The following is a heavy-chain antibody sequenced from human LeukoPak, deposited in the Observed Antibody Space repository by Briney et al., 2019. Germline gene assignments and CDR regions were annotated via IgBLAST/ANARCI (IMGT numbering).Heavy chain of an antibody. Sequence: GGSLRLSCAASGFTFSSYWMSWARQAPGEGLEWVANIKQDGSEKYYVDSVKGRFTISRDNAKNSLYLQMNSLRAEDTAVYYCARVVWKGSIPYYFDYWGQGTLVTVSS. CDR1: GFTFSSYW. CDR3: ARVVWKGSIPYYFDY. J-gene: IGHJ4*02. CDR2: IKQDGSEK. V-gene: IGHV3-7*01. D-gene: IGHD5/OR15-5a*01.